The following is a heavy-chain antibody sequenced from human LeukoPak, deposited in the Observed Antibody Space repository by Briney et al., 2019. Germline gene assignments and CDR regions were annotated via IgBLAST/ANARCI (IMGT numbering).Heavy chain of an antibody. V-gene: IGHV4-34*01. J-gene: IGHJ5*02. Sequence: SETLSLTCAVYGGSFSGYYWSWIRQPPGRGLEWIGEINHSGSTNYNPSLKSRVTISVDTSKNQFSLKLSSVTAADTAVYYCAREDSSGYYGSTWGQGTLVTVSS. CDR1: GGSFSGYY. CDR3: AREDSSGYYGST. CDR2: INHSGST. D-gene: IGHD3-22*01.